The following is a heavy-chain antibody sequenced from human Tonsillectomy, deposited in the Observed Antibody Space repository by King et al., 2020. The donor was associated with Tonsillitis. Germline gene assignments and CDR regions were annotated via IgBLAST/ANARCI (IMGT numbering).Heavy chain of an antibody. CDR1: GGTFTSYA. D-gene: IGHD3-3*01. CDR3: ARGGGPPYNDFWSGYYFDY. Sequence: HVQLVESGAEVKKPGSSVKVSCKASGGTFTSYAVNWVRQAPGQGLEWMGGIIPLFGTSNSAQRFQGRVTLTADDSTDTAYMELTSLASEDTAVYYCARGGGPPYNDFWSGYYFDYWGQGTLVTVSS. V-gene: IGHV1-69*01. CDR2: IIPLFGTS. J-gene: IGHJ4*01.